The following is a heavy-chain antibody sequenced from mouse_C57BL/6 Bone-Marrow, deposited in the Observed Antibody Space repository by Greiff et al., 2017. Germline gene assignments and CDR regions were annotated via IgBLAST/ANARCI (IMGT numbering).Heavy chain of an antibody. CDR2: INPRSGNT. D-gene: IGHD4-1*01. CDR1: GYTFTSYG. J-gene: IGHJ1*01. V-gene: IGHV1-81*01. Sequence: VQLQQSGAELARPGASVKLSCKASGYTFTSYGISWVKQRTGQGLEWIGEINPRSGNTYYNEKFKGKATLTADKSSSTAYMEIRSLTSEDSAVYYCARRGKTGQDSCFDFWGPGTTVTVSS. CDR3: ARRGKTGQDSCFDF.